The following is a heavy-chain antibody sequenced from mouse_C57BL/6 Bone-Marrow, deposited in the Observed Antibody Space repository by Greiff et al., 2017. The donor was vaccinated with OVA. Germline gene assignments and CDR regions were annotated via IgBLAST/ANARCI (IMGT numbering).Heavy chain of an antibody. Sequence: SGSELRSPGSSVKLSCKDFDSEVFPIAYMSWVRQKPGHGFEWIGGILPSIGRTIYGEKFEDKATLDADTLSNTAYLELNSLTSEDSAIYYCAGRPYGSSYWYFDVWGTGTTVTVSS. D-gene: IGHD1-1*01. V-gene: IGHV15-2*01. J-gene: IGHJ1*03. CDR1: DSEVFPIAY. CDR3: AGRPYGSSYWYFDV. CDR2: ILPSIGRT.